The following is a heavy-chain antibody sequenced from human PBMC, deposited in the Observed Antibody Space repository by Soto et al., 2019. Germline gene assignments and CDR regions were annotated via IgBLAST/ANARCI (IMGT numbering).Heavy chain of an antibody. CDR3: ARHARGSCYS. Sequence: SETLSLTCAVYDGSFSDYWYSWVRQPPGKGLEWIGDISHSGSTIYNPSLKSRVTISVDTSKNQFSLKLSSVTAADTAMYFCARHARGSCYSWGQGTLVTVSS. CDR2: ISHSGST. V-gene: IGHV4-34*01. CDR1: DGSFSDYW. D-gene: IGHD2-15*01. J-gene: IGHJ4*02.